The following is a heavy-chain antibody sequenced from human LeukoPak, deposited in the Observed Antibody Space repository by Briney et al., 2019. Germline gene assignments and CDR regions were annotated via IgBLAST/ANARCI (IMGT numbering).Heavy chain of an antibody. J-gene: IGHJ4*02. CDR3: AKIAAYSGYDPYYFDY. CDR2: ISYDGSNK. V-gene: IGHV3-30*18. Sequence: PGGSLRLSCAASGFTFSNYSMNWVRQAPGKGLEWVAVISYDGSNKYYADSVKGRFTISRDNSKNTLYLQMNSLRAEDTAVYYCAKIAAYSGYDPYYFDYWGQGTLVTVSS. D-gene: IGHD5-12*01. CDR1: GFTFSNYS.